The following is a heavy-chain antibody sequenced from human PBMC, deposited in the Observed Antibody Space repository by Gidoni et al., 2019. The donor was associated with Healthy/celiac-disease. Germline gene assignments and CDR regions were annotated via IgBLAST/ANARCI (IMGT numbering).Heavy chain of an antibody. D-gene: IGHD3-9*01. V-gene: IGHV3-23*01. Sequence: EVQLLEPGGGLVQPGGSLSLSCAASGSPFSTSAMSWVRQAPGKGLEWVSAISGSGGSTYYADSVKGRFTISRDNSKNTLYLQMNSLRAEDTAVYYCAKDVDADRRLGPGAFDIWGQGTMVTVSS. CDR3: AKDVDADRRLGPGAFDI. CDR2: ISGSGGST. CDR1: GSPFSTSA. J-gene: IGHJ3*02.